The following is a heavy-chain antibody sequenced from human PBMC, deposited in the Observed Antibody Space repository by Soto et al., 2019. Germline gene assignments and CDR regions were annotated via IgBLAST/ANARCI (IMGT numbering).Heavy chain of an antibody. V-gene: IGHV3-74*01. D-gene: IGHD2-15*01. CDR1: GFTFSSYW. CDR3: VRTSLVVASATREDY. Sequence: EVQLVESGGGLVQTGGSLRLSCAASGFTFSSYWMHWVRQAPGKRLGWVSRINSDGSSTSYADSVKGRFTISRDNAKNTLYLQMNSLRAEDTAVYYCVRTSLVVASATREDYWGQGTLITVSS. CDR2: INSDGSST. J-gene: IGHJ4*02.